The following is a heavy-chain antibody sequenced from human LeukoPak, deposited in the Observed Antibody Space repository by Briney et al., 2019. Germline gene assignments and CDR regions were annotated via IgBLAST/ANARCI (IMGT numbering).Heavy chain of an antibody. J-gene: IGHJ4*02. Sequence: GGSLRLSCAASGFTFSTYSMNWVRQAPGKGLEWVSSISSRSSYIYYADSMKGRFTISRDNAKNTLYLQMNSLRAEDTAVYYCARVLGWLQSDYWGQGTLVTVSS. CDR2: ISSRSSYI. CDR3: ARVLGWLQSDY. D-gene: IGHD5-24*01. CDR1: GFTFSTYS. V-gene: IGHV3-21*04.